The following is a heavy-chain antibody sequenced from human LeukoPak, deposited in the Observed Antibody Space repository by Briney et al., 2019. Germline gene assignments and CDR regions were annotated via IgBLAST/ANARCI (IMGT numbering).Heavy chain of an antibody. CDR3: ARLPTGTMDV. V-gene: IGHV4-39*01. Sequence: SETLSLTCTVSGGSITSSTYYWGWIRQPPGEGLEWIGSIYYSGSTYYNPSLKSRVTISVDTSKNQFSLKLSSVTAADTAVYYCARLPTGTMDVWGQGTTVTVSS. CDR2: IYYSGST. D-gene: IGHD1-14*01. CDR1: GGSITSSTYY. J-gene: IGHJ6*02.